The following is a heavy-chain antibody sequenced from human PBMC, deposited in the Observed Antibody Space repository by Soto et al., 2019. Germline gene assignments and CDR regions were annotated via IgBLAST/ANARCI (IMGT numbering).Heavy chain of an antibody. CDR1: GGSISSNY. J-gene: IGHJ4*02. CDR2: IFYSGST. CDR3: ARGGYSNGSQFYFNY. V-gene: IGHV4-59*01. D-gene: IGHD5-18*01. Sequence: PSETLFLTCTVSGGSISSNYWSWIRQPPGKGLEWIGYIFYSGSTNYNPSLKSRVTISVDTSKNQFSLKLNSVTAADTALYYCARGGYSNGSQFYFNYLGRGTLVT.